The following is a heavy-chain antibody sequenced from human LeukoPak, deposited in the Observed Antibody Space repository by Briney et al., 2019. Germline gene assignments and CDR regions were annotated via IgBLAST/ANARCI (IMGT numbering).Heavy chain of an antibody. CDR2: INHSGST. CDR3: ARERKGYSGYDYGDYYYMDV. D-gene: IGHD5-12*01. CDR1: GGSFSGYY. Sequence: SETLSLTCAVYGGSFSGYYWSWIRQPPGKGLEWIGEINHSGSTNYNPSLKSRVTISVDTSKNQFSLKLSSVTAADTAVYYCARERKGYSGYDYGDYYYMDVWGKGTTVTVSS. V-gene: IGHV4-34*01. J-gene: IGHJ6*03.